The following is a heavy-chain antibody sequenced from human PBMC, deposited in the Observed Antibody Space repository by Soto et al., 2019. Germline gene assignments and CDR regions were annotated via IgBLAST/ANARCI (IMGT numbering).Heavy chain of an antibody. Sequence: EVQLLESGGGLVQPGGSLRLSCAASGFTFSSYAMKWVRQAPGKGLVWVSLIGESGTPTYYADSVKGRFTISRDNSGNTLFLERYSLRAEDTAVYYWARLIPGVRYYGMDVWGQGTTGTVSS. D-gene: IGHD2-2*02. J-gene: IGHJ6*02. CDR3: ARLIPGVRYYGMDV. CDR1: GFTFSSYA. CDR2: IGESGTPT. V-gene: IGHV3-23*01.